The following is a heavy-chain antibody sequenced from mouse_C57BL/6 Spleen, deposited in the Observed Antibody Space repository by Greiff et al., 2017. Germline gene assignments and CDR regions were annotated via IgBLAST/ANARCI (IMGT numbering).Heavy chain of an antibody. V-gene: IGHV1-26*01. CDR1: GYTFTDYY. J-gene: IGHJ4*01. D-gene: IGHD3-2*02. CDR3: ARAQLRLPLYAMDY. CDR2: INPNNGGT. Sequence: EVQLQQSGPELVKPGASVKISCKASGYTFTDYYMNWVKQSHGKSLEWIGDINPNNGGTSYNQKFKGKATLTVDKSSSTAYMELRSLTSEDSAVYYCARAQLRLPLYAMDYWGQGTSVTVSS.